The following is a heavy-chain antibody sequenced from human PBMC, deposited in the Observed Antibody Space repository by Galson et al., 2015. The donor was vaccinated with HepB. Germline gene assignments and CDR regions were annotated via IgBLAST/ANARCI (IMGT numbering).Heavy chain of an antibody. D-gene: IGHD6-19*01. Sequence: QSGAEVKKPGESLKISCKASGGTFSSYAISWVRQAPGQGLEWMGGIIPIFGTANYAQKFQGRVTITADKSTSTAYMELSSLRSEDTAVYYCARTIAVAGDRAGYYYYYGMDVWGQGTTVTVSS. V-gene: IGHV1-69*06. J-gene: IGHJ6*02. CDR1: GGTFSSYA. CDR3: ARTIAVAGDRAGYYYYYGMDV. CDR2: IIPIFGTA.